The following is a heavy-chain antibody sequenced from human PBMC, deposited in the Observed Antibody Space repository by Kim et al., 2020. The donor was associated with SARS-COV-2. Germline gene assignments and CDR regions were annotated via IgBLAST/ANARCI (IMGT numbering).Heavy chain of an antibody. D-gene: IGHD1-7*01. CDR3: AREEGWNLTFDP. V-gene: IGHV4-61*01. Sequence: SETLSLTCTVSGGSVSSGSYYWSWIRQPPGKGLEWIGYIYYSGSTNYNPSLKSRVTISVDTSKNQFSLKLSSVTAADTAVYYCAREEGWNLTFDPWGQGTLVTVSS. J-gene: IGHJ5*02. CDR2: IYYSGST. CDR1: GGSVSSGSYY.